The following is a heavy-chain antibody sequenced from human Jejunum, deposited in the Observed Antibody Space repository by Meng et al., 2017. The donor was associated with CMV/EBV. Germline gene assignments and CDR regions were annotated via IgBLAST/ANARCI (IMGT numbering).Heavy chain of an antibody. J-gene: IGHJ4*02. V-gene: IGHV3-7*01. CDR2: IKEDGGER. Sequence: PSGLTFDVDGLHWVRQLPGKGLEWVANIKEDGGERWYVDSVKGRFTISRDNTKNSLSLDMSTLRVEDTAVYYCAREGGDGPYFDYWGQGTLVTVSS. CDR3: AREGGDGPYFDY. D-gene: IGHD2-21*01. CDR1: GLTFDVDG.